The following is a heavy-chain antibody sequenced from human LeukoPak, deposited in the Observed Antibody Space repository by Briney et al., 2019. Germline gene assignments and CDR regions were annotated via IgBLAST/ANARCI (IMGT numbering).Heavy chain of an antibody. CDR2: ISSSSSTI. CDR1: GFTFSSYS. V-gene: IGHV3-48*01. CDR3: ARGEDTAMVNDYFDY. Sequence: PGGSLRLSCAASGFTFSSYSMNWVRQAPGKGLEWVSYISSSSSTIYYADSVKGRFTISRDNAKNSLYLQMNSLRAEDTAVYYCARGEDTAMVNDYFDYWGQGTPVTVSS. D-gene: IGHD5-18*01. J-gene: IGHJ4*02.